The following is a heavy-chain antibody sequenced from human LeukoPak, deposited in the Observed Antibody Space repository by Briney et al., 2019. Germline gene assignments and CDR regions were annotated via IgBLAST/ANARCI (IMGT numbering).Heavy chain of an antibody. CDR3: AKATYGSGSYFFDY. D-gene: IGHD3-10*01. J-gene: IGHJ4*02. Sequence: GGSLRLSCAASGFTFSSYGMHWVRQAPGKGLEWVAVMSHDGSYKNYADSVKGRFTISRDNSKNTLFLQMDSLRPEDTAVYYCAKATYGSGSYFFDYWGQGALVTVSS. CDR2: MSHDGSYK. V-gene: IGHV3-30*18. CDR1: GFTFSSYG.